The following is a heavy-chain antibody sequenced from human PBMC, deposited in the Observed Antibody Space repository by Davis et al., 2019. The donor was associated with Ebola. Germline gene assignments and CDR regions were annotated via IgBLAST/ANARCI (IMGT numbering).Heavy chain of an antibody. D-gene: IGHD4/OR15-4a*01. CDR3: ARVPGYYYYYYGMDV. V-gene: IGHV4-34*01. CDR1: GGSFSGYY. Sequence: PSETLSLTCAVYGGSFSGYYWSWIRQPPGKGLEWIGEINHSGSTNYNPSLKSRVTISVDTSKNQFSLKLSSVTAADTAVYYCARVPGYYYYYYGMDVWGQGTTVTVSS. CDR2: INHSGST. J-gene: IGHJ6*02.